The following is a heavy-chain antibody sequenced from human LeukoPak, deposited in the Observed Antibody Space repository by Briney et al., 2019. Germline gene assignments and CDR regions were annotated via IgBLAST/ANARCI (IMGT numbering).Heavy chain of an antibody. J-gene: IGHJ4*02. V-gene: IGHV3-23*01. CDR1: GFTFSSYA. Sequence: GGSLRLSCAASGFTFSSYAMSWVRQAPGKGLEWVSAISGSGGSTYYADSVKGRFTISRDNSKNTLYLQMNSLRAEDTAVYYCGRPPRDKQYYFDYWGQGTLVTVSS. CDR2: ISGSGGST. CDR3: GRPPRDKQYYFDY. D-gene: IGHD1/OR15-1a*01.